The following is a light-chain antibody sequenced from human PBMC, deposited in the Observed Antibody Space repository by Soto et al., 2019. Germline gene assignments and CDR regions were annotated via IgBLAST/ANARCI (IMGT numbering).Light chain of an antibody. Sequence: QSVLTEPACVSGSPGQSITISCTGTSSDIGGYKYVSWYQQHPGKAPKVMIYEVSNRPSGVSNRFSGSKSGNTASLTISGFQAEDEADYYCSSYTSSSTPYVFGTGTKATVL. CDR2: EVS. CDR3: SSYTSSSTPYV. V-gene: IGLV2-14*01. CDR1: SSDIGGYKY. J-gene: IGLJ1*01.